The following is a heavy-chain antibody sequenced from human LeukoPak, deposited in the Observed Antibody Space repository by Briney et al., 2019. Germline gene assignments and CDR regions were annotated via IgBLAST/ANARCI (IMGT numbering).Heavy chain of an antibody. CDR3: ARDFGGDAYNDYFDS. CDR1: GFSFNTYA. V-gene: IGHV3-64*01. J-gene: IGHJ4*02. Sequence: PGGSLRLSCAASGFSFNTYAMHWVRQAPGKGLEYVSAINYNGDRTYYANSVKGRFIISRDNSRKTLLLQMGSLRAEDTAVYYCARDFGGDAYNDYFDSWGQGTLVTVSS. D-gene: IGHD5-24*01. CDR2: INYNGDRT.